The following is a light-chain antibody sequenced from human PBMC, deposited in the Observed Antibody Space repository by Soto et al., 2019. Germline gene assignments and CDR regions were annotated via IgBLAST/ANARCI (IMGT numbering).Light chain of an antibody. J-gene: IGKJ4*01. Sequence: EIVLTQSPGTLSLSPGGRATLSCRASQSVRSSYLAWYQQRPGQAPRLLIFGASFRATGIPDRFSGNGSGTDFTLTISRLEPEDFAVYYCQHYGSPLTFGGGTKVEIK. CDR3: QHYGSPLT. V-gene: IGKV3-20*01. CDR2: GAS. CDR1: QSVRSSY.